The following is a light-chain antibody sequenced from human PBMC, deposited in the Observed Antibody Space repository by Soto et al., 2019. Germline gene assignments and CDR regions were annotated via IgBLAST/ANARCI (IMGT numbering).Light chain of an antibody. Sequence: IVLTQSPDSLAVSLGERATINCKSSQSLLSMHNYKNYLSWYQHKPGQPPKLLVSWASIRDSGVPDRFSGSGSGTDFTLTISSLQSEDVAVYFCQQYYSDPLSFGGGTKVEIK. J-gene: IGKJ4*01. CDR2: WAS. V-gene: IGKV4-1*01. CDR3: QQYYSDPLS. CDR1: QSLLSMHNYKNY.